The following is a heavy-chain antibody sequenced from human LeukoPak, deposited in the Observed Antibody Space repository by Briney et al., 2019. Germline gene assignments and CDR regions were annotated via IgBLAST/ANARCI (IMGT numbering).Heavy chain of an antibody. V-gene: IGHV5-51*01. CDR3: ARYPDYGGNSGGPRAYAFDI. J-gene: IGHJ3*02. CDR1: GYSFTDYW. CDR2: IYPGDSDT. Sequence: NRGESLKISCQGSGYSFTDYWIGWVRQMPGKGLEWMGIIYPGDSDTRYSPSFQGQVTISADKSISTAYLQWSSLKASDTAMYYCARYPDYGGNSGGPRAYAFDIWGQGTMVTVSS. D-gene: IGHD4-23*01.